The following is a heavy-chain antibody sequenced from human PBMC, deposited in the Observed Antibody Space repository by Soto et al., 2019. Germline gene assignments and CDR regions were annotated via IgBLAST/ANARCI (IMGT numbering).Heavy chain of an antibody. J-gene: IGHJ4*02. CDR2: INTDSSNI. D-gene: IGHD1-26*01. CDR1: GFTFSSYS. Sequence: PGGSLRLSCAASGFTFSSYSMNWVRQAPGKGLEWVSYINTDSSNIVYADSVKGRFTISRDNHKNSLYLQMNSLGVEDAALYYCVRDEKWAFDFWGQGTLVTVSS. CDR3: VRDEKWAFDF. V-gene: IGHV3-48*01.